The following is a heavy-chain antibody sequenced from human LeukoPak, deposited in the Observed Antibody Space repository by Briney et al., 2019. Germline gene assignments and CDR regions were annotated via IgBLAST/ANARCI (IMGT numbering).Heavy chain of an antibody. CDR3: ARDAGSSVRGIFDY. CDR1: GFTFSSYE. V-gene: IGHV3-48*03. J-gene: IGHJ4*02. CDR2: IGLGGSNI. D-gene: IGHD2-2*01. Sequence: GGSLRLSCAVSGFTFSSYEMTWVRQAPGKGREWVSYIGLGGSNIYYADSVRGRFTISRDNAKNSLYLQMNSPRAEDTAVYYCARDAGSSVRGIFDYWGQGTLVTVSS.